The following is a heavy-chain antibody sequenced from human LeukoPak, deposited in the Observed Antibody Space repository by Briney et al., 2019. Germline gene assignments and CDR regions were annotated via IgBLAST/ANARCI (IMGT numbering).Heavy chain of an antibody. Sequence: ASVKVSCKASGYTFTSYGISWVRQAPGQGLEWMGWISAYNGNTNYAQKLQGRVTMTTDTSTSTAYMELRSLRSDDTAVYYCARMNYDFWSGYSYCMDVWGQGTTVTVSS. D-gene: IGHD3-3*01. CDR1: GYTFTSYG. CDR2: ISAYNGNT. V-gene: IGHV1-18*01. CDR3: ARMNYDFWSGYSYCMDV. J-gene: IGHJ6*02.